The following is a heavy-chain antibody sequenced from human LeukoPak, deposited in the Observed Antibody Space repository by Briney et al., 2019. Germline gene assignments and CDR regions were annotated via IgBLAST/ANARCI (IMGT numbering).Heavy chain of an antibody. CDR1: GFTFSNYV. CDR2: ISGSGGST. J-gene: IGHJ4*02. CDR3: AKEMGITMIVVVITPFDY. Sequence: GGSLRLSCAASGFTFSNYVMSWVRQAPGKGLEWVSAISGSGGSTYYADSVKGRFTISRDNSKNTLYLQMNSLRAEDTAVYYCAKEMGITMIVVVITPFDYWGQGTLVTVSS. D-gene: IGHD3-22*01. V-gene: IGHV3-23*01.